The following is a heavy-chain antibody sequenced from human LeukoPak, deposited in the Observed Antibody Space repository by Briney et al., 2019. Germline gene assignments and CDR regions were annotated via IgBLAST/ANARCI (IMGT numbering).Heavy chain of an antibody. CDR2: IKQDGSEK. J-gene: IGHJ4*02. D-gene: IGHD6-19*01. CDR3: ARGGVYSSGWF. Sequence: GGSLRLSCAASGFTFGTYWMSWVRQAPGKGLEWVANIKQDGSEKYYVDSMKGRFTISRDNAKNSLYLQMNSLRAEDTAVYYCARGGVYSSGWFWGQGTLVTVSS. V-gene: IGHV3-7*01. CDR1: GFTFGTYW.